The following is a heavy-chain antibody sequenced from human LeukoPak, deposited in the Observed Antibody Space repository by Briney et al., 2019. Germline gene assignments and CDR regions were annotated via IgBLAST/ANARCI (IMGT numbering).Heavy chain of an antibody. CDR3: ARDRGSGWHTFDY. D-gene: IGHD6-19*01. Sequence: PGGSLRLSCAASGFTFSSYYMSWVRQAPGKGLEWVSSISSRSTYIFYADSVRGRFNISRDNAKNSLYLQMNSLRAEDTAVYYCARDRGSGWHTFDYWGQGTLVTVSS. CDR1: GFTFSSYY. CDR2: ISSRSTYI. V-gene: IGHV3-21*01. J-gene: IGHJ4*02.